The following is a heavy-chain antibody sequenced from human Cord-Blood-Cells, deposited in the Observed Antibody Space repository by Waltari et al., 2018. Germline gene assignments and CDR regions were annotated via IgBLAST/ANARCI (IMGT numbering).Heavy chain of an antibody. CDR2: INPNSNGT. Sequence: QVQLVQSGAEVKKPGASVKVSCKASGYTFTGYSMHWVRQAPGQGLEWMGWINPNSNGTNYAQKFQGRVTMTRDTSISTAYMELSRLRSDDTAVYYCARVDYCSGGSCYYFQHWGQGTLVTVSS. CDR1: GYTFTGYS. CDR3: ARVDYCSGGSCYYFQH. D-gene: IGHD2-15*01. V-gene: IGHV1-2*02. J-gene: IGHJ1*01.